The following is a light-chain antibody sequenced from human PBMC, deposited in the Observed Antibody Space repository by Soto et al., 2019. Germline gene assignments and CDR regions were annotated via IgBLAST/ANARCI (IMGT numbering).Light chain of an antibody. Sequence: EIVMTQSPATLSVSPGERATLSCRASESVSSKLVWYQKKPGQAPRLLIYDASNRATGIPARFSGSGSGTDFTLTISRLEPEDFAVYHCQQYGSSPLITFGQGTRLEIK. CDR2: DAS. V-gene: IGKV3-20*01. J-gene: IGKJ5*01. CDR3: QQYGSSPLIT. CDR1: ESVSSK.